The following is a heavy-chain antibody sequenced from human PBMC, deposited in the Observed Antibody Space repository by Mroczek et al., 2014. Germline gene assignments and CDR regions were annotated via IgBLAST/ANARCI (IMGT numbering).Heavy chain of an antibody. V-gene: IGHV4-34*01. J-gene: IGHJ4*02. CDR1: GGSFSGYY. CDR3: ARGAAAAGTVDY. CDR2: IDHSGST. D-gene: IGHD6-13*01. Sequence: QVQLQQWGAGLLKPSETLSLTCAVYGGSFSGYYWSWIRQPPGKGLEWIGEIDHSGSTNYNPSLKSRVTISVDTSKNQFSLKLSSVTAADTAVYYCARGAAAAGTVDYWGQGTLVTVSS.